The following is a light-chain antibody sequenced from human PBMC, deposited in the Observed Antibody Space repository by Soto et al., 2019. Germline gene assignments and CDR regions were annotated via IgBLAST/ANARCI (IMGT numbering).Light chain of an antibody. CDR1: SSNIGGNT. CDR3: AAWDDSLNAWV. CDR2: SND. J-gene: IGLJ3*02. Sequence: QSVLTQPPSASGTPGQRVTISCSGSSSNIGGNTVNWYQQVPGTAPKLLIYSNDQRPSGVPDRFSGSKSGTSASLAISGLQSEDEADYYCAAWDDSLNAWVFGGGTKVTVL. V-gene: IGLV1-44*01.